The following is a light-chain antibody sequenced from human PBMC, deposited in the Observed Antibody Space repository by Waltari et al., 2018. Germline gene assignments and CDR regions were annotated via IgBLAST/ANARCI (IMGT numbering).Light chain of an antibody. V-gene: IGKV3D-11*03. CDR1: QGGTRA. Sequence: SCSTSQGGTRALAWYHQNPGQAPRLFSDVASNKASGIPDRFMGSGSGTDFSLTISSLEPDDFAVYYCQPYLRLPVTFRQGTKVEVK. CDR3: QPYLRLPVT. CDR2: VAS. J-gene: IGKJ1*01.